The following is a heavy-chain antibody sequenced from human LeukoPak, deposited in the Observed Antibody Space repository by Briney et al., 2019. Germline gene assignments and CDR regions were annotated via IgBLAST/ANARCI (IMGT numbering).Heavy chain of an antibody. Sequence: GGSLRLSCVASGFTVGSNYMSWVRQAPGKGLEWVSVIYSGGSTYYADSVKGRFTISRDNSKNTLYLQMNSLRAEDTAVYYCASGSESYRTPYYYMDVWGTGTTVTVSS. V-gene: IGHV3-53*01. J-gene: IGHJ6*03. CDR1: GFTVGSNY. D-gene: IGHD3-10*01. CDR2: IYSGGST. CDR3: ASGSESYRTPYYYMDV.